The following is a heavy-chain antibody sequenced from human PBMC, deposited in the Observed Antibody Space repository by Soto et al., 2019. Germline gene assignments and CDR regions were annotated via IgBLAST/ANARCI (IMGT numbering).Heavy chain of an antibody. CDR1: GYTFTSYG. CDR2: ISAYNGNT. CDR3: ARSSYYYDSSGPRIDYFDY. V-gene: IGHV1-18*04. Sequence: QVQLVRSGAEVKKPGASVKVSCKASGYTFTSYGISWVRQAPGQGLEWMGWISAYNGNTNYAQKLQGRVTMTTDTSTSTAYMELRSLRSDDTAVYYCARSSYYYDSSGPRIDYFDYWGQGTLVTVSS. D-gene: IGHD3-22*01. J-gene: IGHJ4*02.